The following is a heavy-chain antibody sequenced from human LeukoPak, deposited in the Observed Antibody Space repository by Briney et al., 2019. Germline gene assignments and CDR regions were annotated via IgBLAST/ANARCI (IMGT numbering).Heavy chain of an antibody. J-gene: IGHJ4*02. Sequence: PGGSLRLSCATSGFIFSHRGMVWARQAPGNGLEWVSYISPSADTIYYADSVKGRFTVSRDNAKSSMFLQMESLRVEDTAKYYCARVEGPTVSVYYLDSWGQGTLATVSS. D-gene: IGHD1-1*01. CDR2: ISPSADTI. V-gene: IGHV3-48*01. CDR1: GFIFSHRG. CDR3: ARVEGPTVSVYYLDS.